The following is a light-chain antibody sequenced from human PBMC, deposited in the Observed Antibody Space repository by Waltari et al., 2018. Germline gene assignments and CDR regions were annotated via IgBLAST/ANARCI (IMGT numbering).Light chain of an antibody. CDR2: DVS. V-gene: IGLV2-14*03. Sequence: QSALTQPASVSGSPGQSITLPCTGTSSDVGAYNYVPWYQQHPGKAPKLMISDVSDRPAGVSNRFSGSKSGNTASLTISGLQAEDEADYFCMSYTSSSSWIFGGGTKLTVL. CDR1: SSDVGAYNY. CDR3: MSYTSSSSWI. J-gene: IGLJ2*01.